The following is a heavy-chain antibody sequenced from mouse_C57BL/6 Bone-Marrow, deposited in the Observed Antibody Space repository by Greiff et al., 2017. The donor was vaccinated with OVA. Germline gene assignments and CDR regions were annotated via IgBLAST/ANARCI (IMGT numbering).Heavy chain of an antibody. V-gene: IGHV1-81*01. Sequence: VQLQQSGAELARPGASVKLSCKASGYTFTSYGISWVKQRTGQGLEWIGEIYPRSGNTYYNEKFKGKATLTADKSSSTAYMELRSLTSEDSAVYFCARSLLYGDYAMDYWGQGTSVTVSS. CDR3: ARSLLYGDYAMDY. CDR2: IYPRSGNT. D-gene: IGHD2-12*01. CDR1: GYTFTSYG. J-gene: IGHJ4*01.